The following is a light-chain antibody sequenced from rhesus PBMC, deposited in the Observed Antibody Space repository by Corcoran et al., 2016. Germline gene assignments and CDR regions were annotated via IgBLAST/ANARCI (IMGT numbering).Light chain of an antibody. CDR2: GVS. J-gene: IGLJ1*01. Sequence: QAALTQPRSVSGSPGQSVTISCTGTSRDIGGYNYVSWYQQHPGTAPKLMIYGVSGRPSGVSDRFSGSKSGNTASLTISGLPAEDGADYYCCSYAGNYTFIFGVGTRLTVL. CDR3: CSYAGNYTFI. V-gene: IGLV2-32*01. CDR1: SRDIGGYNY.